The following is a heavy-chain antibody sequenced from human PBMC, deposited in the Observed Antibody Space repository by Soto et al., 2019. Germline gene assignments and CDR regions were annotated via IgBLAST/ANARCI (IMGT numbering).Heavy chain of an antibody. CDR1: GFTFSSYA. Sequence: GGSLRLSCAASGFTFSSYAMSWVRQAPGKGLEWVSAISGSGGSTYYAESVKGRFTITRDNSKNTLYLQMNSLRAEDTAVYYCAKDGYCSGGSCYSGHDYFDYWGQGTLVTVSS. CDR2: ISGSGGST. CDR3: AKDGYCSGGSCYSGHDYFDY. D-gene: IGHD2-15*01. J-gene: IGHJ4*02. V-gene: IGHV3-23*01.